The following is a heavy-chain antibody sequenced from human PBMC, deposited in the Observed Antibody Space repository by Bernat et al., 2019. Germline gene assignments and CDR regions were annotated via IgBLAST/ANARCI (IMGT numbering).Heavy chain of an antibody. CDR2: INPNSGGT. Sequence: QVQLVQSGAEVKKPGASVKVSCKASGYTFTGYYMHWVRQAPGQGLEWMGWINPNSGGTNYAQKFQGWVTMTRDTSISTAYMELSRLRSDDTAVYYCVRSGDYLPRTNWFDPWGQGTLVTVSS. D-gene: IGHD2-21*02. CDR3: VRSGDYLPRTNWFDP. V-gene: IGHV1-2*04. CDR1: GYTFTGYY. J-gene: IGHJ5*02.